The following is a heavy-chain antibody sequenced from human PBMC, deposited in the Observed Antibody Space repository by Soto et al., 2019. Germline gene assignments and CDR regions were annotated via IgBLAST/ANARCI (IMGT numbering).Heavy chain of an antibody. CDR3: VRYIFVRGFEI. V-gene: IGHV1-8*01. CDR1: GDTFTNLD. CDR2: MHANSGDR. J-gene: IGHJ3*02. D-gene: IGHD2-21*01. Sequence: QVQLVQSGAEVKKPGASVKVSCKASGDTFTNLDLNWVRQATGQGLEWVGWMHANSGDRGYAQKFQDRVTLTRDTSISAAYMELSSLRSEDTAVYYCVRYIFVRGFEILGQGTKVTVSS.